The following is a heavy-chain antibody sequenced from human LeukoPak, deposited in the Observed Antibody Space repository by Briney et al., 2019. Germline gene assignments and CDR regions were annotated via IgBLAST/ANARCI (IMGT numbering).Heavy chain of an antibody. J-gene: IGHJ4*02. V-gene: IGHV3-7*01. CDR1: GFTFSNYW. D-gene: IGHD3-22*01. CDR2: IKQDGSEK. CDR3: ARDRGSDTSGYEDFDY. Sequence: PGGSLRLSCAASGFTFSNYWMGWVRQAPGKGLEWVANIKQDGSEKYYVDPVKGRFTISRDNTKSSLYLQMNSLRAEDTAIYYCARDRGSDTSGYEDFDYWGQGTLVTVSS.